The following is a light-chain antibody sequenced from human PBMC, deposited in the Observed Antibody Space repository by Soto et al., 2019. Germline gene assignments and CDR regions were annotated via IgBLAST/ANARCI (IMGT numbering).Light chain of an antibody. V-gene: IGLV2-8*01. CDR2: EVS. CDR3: SSYAGSNNLVL. CDR1: SSDVGGYNY. J-gene: IGLJ2*01. Sequence: QSVLTQPPSASGSPGQSVTISCTGTSSDVGGYNYVSWYQQHPGKAPKLMIYEVSKRPSGVPDRFSGSKSGNSAPLTVSGLQGEDEADSFCSSYAGSNNLVLFGGGTKLTVL.